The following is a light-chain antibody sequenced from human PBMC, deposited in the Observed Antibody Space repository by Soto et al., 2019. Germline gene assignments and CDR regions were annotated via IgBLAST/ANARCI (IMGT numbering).Light chain of an antibody. V-gene: IGKV1-39*01. J-gene: IGKJ1*01. CDR2: AAS. Sequence: DIQMTQSPSSLSASVGGRVTITCRASQSISSYLNWYHQKPGKAPKLLIYAASSLQSGVPSRFSGSGSGTDFTLTISSLQPQDFATYYCQQSYSTPRTFGQGTKVEIK. CDR1: QSISSY. CDR3: QQSYSTPRT.